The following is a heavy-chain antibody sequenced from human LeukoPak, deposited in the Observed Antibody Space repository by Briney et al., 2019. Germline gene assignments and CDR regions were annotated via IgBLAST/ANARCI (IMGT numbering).Heavy chain of an antibody. J-gene: IGHJ4*02. CDR3: ARRGITYSTSFFDS. D-gene: IGHD3-3*02. CDR2: IYYTGNT. CDR1: GGSISGGKDF. V-gene: IGHV4-39*01. Sequence: SETLSLTCAASGGSISGGKDFWGWIRQSPGKGLEWIGSIYYTGNTYCNPSLKSRVTISVDTSKSEFSLMVHSVTAADTAMYYCARRGITYSTSFFDSWGQGTLVTVAS.